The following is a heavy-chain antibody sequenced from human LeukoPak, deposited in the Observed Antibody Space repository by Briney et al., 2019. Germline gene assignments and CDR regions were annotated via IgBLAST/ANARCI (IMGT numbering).Heavy chain of an antibody. CDR2: ISGGGGSST. Sequence: GGSLRLSCAASGLTFNSFAMSWVRQAPGKGLEWVSNISGGGGSSTYYADSVKGRFTISRDNSKNTLYLQMNSLRAEDTALYYCAKSGLNRFDYWGQGTLVTVSS. J-gene: IGHJ4*02. D-gene: IGHD2-15*01. CDR3: AKSGLNRFDY. V-gene: IGHV3-23*01. CDR1: GLTFNSFA.